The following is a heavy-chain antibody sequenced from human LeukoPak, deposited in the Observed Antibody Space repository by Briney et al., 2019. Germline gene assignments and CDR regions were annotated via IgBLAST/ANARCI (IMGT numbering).Heavy chain of an antibody. D-gene: IGHD3-22*01. J-gene: IGHJ4*02. Sequence: SGGSLRLSCAASGFTFSTFAMGWVRQAPGKGLEWVSAIRTSGGSTYYADSVTGRFTISRDDSKNTLYLKMNSLRAEDTAVYFCATNYYDSSGYRWYFDYWGKGTLVTVSS. CDR2: IRTSGGST. V-gene: IGHV3-23*01. CDR1: GFTFSTFA. CDR3: ATNYYDSSGYRWYFDY.